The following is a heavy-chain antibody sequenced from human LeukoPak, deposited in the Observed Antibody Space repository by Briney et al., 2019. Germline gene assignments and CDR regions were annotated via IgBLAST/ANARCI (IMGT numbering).Heavy chain of an antibody. CDR3: ARHGGHYGSGSFDI. CDR1: GGSISSSSYY. Sequence: SETLSLTCTVSGGSISSSSYYWGWIRQPPGKGLEWIGSIYYSGSTYYNPSLKSRVTISVDTSKNQFSLKLSSVTAADTAVYYCARHGGHYGSGSFDIWGQGTMVTVSS. CDR2: IYYSGST. J-gene: IGHJ3*02. D-gene: IGHD3-10*01. V-gene: IGHV4-39*01.